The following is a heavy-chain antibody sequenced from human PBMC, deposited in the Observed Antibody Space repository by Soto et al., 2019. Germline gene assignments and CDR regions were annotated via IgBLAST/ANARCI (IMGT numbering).Heavy chain of an antibody. V-gene: IGHV5-10-1*01. D-gene: IGHD5-12*01. Sequence: GESLKFSCEGSCYTFTSHCITLARQLPGKGVESMGRIDHNDSYTPYNPSFQCHVTISADKAIRTAYLQWSTLEASASAMHYCASGDTDIVLKGVDVGGQGTPVTAPQ. CDR1: CYTFTSHC. J-gene: IGHJ1*01. CDR3: ASGDTDIVLKGVDV. CDR2: IDHNDSYT.